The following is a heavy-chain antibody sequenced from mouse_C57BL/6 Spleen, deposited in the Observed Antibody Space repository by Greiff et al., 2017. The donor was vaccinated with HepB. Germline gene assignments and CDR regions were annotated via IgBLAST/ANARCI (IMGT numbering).Heavy chain of an antibody. CDR3: ARISTVVASDY. Sequence: VKLQESGAELARPGASVKLSCKASGFTFTSYGISWVKQRTGQGLEWIGEIYPRSGNTYYNEKFKGQATLTADKSYSTAYMGLRSLTSEDSAVYFCARISTVVASDYWGQGTTLTVSS. CDR2: IYPRSGNT. V-gene: IGHV1-81*01. CDR1: GFTFTSYG. D-gene: IGHD1-1*01. J-gene: IGHJ2*01.